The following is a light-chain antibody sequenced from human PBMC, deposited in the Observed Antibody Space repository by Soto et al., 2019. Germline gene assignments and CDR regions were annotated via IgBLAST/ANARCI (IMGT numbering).Light chain of an antibody. J-gene: IGKJ1*01. CDR1: QRSDSW. Sequence: DLQMTQSPSTLSASVGDRVTITCRASQRSDSWLAWYQQKPGKTPKVLISKASILESGVPSRFSGSASGIEFTLTISNLQTEDFATYYCQQYGANSPWTFGQGTKVEIK. CDR3: QQYGANSPWT. V-gene: IGKV1-5*03. CDR2: KAS.